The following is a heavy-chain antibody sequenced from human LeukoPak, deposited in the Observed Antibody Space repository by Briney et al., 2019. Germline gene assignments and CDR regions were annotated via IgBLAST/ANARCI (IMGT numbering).Heavy chain of an antibody. Sequence: GGSLRLSCVVSGFTFSNYSMNWVRQAPGKGLEWVSYISSRSSSTYYLDSVKGRFTISRDNAKNSLYLQMNSLRDEDTAVYYCARVIRRFGEFSSDYWGQGTLVTVSS. V-gene: IGHV3-48*02. D-gene: IGHD3-10*01. CDR1: GFTFSNYS. CDR2: ISSRSSST. CDR3: ARVIRRFGEFSSDY. J-gene: IGHJ4*02.